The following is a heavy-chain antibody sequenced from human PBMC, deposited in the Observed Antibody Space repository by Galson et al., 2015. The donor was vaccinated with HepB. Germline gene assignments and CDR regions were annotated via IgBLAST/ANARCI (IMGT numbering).Heavy chain of an antibody. CDR2: IYTSGST. V-gene: IGHV4-4*07. Sequence: SEPLSLTCTVSGGSISSYYWSWIRQPAGKGLEWIGRIYTSGSTNYNPSLKSRVTMSVDTSKNQFSLKLSSVTAADTAVYYCAREKIPRKVGAHFKNDAFDIWGQGTMVTVSS. D-gene: IGHD1-26*01. CDR3: AREKIPRKVGAHFKNDAFDI. J-gene: IGHJ3*02. CDR1: GGSISSYY.